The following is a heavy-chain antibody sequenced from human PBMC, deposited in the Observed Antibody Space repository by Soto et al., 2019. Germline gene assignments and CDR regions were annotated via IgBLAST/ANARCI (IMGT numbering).Heavy chain of an antibody. Sequence: ASVKVSCKASGGTFSSYTISWVRQAPGQGLEWMGIINPSGGSTSYAQKFQGRVTMTKDTSTSTVYMELSSLRSEDTAVYYCAIIVGATYGIDYWGQGTLVTVSS. V-gene: IGHV1-46*03. D-gene: IGHD1-26*01. J-gene: IGHJ4*02. CDR3: AIIVGATYGIDY. CDR2: INPSGGST. CDR1: GGTFSSYT.